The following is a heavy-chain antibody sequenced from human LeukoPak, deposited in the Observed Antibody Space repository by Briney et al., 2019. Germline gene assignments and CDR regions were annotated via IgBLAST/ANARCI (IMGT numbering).Heavy chain of an antibody. Sequence: GGSLRLSCAESGFTFTSHWMHWVRQAPGKGLVWVSHISDNGKKTNYADSVKGRFTISRDVAKNTLHLQMDSLRVEDTAVYYCAASFRVTGTTNYYWGQGTMVTVSS. J-gene: IGHJ4*02. CDR1: GFTFTSHW. V-gene: IGHV3-74*01. D-gene: IGHD1-20*01. CDR2: ISDNGKKT. CDR3: AASFRVTGTTNYY.